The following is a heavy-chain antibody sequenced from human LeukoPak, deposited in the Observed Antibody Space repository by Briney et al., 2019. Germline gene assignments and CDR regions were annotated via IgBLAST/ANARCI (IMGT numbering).Heavy chain of an antibody. V-gene: IGHV4-59*01. J-gene: IGHJ6*02. CDR1: GGSINNYY. CDR2: IYHSGST. D-gene: IGHD2-15*01. CDR3: ARSLGHCSGGSCEYYGMDV. Sequence: SETLSLTCTVSGGSINNYYWSWIRQPPGKGLEWIGYIYHSGSTYYNPSLKSRVTISVDTSKNQFSLKLSSVTAADTAVYYCARSLGHCSGGSCEYYGMDVWGQGTTVTVSS.